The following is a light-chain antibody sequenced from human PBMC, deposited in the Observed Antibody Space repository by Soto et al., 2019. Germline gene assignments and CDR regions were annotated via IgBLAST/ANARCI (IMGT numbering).Light chain of an antibody. J-gene: IGKJ3*01. CDR3: QHYNSYPFT. Sequence: EIQMTQSPSTLSASVGDRVTITCRASQGISTWLAWYQQRPGEAPKVLIYDASSLESGVPSRFSGSGSETEFTLTISSLQPDDFATYYCQHYNSYPFTFGPGTKVDIK. CDR1: QGISTW. CDR2: DAS. V-gene: IGKV1-5*01.